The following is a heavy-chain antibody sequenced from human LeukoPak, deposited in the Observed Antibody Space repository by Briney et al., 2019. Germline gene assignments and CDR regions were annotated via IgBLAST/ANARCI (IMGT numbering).Heavy chain of an antibody. V-gene: IGHV1-3*01. CDR2: INAGNGNT. D-gene: IGHD3-10*01. CDR3: ARTNYYGSGSYYSPGGYYGMDV. CDR1: GYTFTSYA. Sequence: ASVKVPSKASGYTFTSYAMHWVRQAPGQRLEWRGWINAGNGNTKYSQKFQGRVSITRDTSASTAYMELSSLRSEDTAVYYCARTNYYGSGSYYSPGGYYGMDVWGKGTTVTVSS. J-gene: IGHJ6*04.